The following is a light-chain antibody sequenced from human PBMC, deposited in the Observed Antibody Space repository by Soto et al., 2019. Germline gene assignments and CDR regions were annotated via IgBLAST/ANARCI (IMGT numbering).Light chain of an antibody. CDR1: QSISSW. Sequence: GDRVTITCRASQSISSWLAWYQQKPGKAPKLLIYDASSLESGVPSRFGGSGSGTEFTLTISSLQPDDFATYYCQQYNSYHTFGQGTKLEIK. CDR3: QQYNSYHT. V-gene: IGKV1-5*01. J-gene: IGKJ2*01. CDR2: DAS.